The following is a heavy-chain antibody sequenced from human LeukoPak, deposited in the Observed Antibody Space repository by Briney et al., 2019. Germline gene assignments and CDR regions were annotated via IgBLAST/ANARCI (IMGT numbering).Heavy chain of an antibody. J-gene: IGHJ6*03. CDR2: INYSGST. Sequence: PSETLSLTCTVSGSSISRYYWSWIRQPPGKGLEWIGYINYSGSTNYNPSLKSRVTISVDTSKNQFSLKLSSVTAADTAVYYCARTTEGGYTYGYFYYYYMDVWGKGTTVTISS. D-gene: IGHD5-18*01. V-gene: IGHV4-59*01. CDR1: GSSISRYY. CDR3: ARTTEGGYTYGYFYYYYMDV.